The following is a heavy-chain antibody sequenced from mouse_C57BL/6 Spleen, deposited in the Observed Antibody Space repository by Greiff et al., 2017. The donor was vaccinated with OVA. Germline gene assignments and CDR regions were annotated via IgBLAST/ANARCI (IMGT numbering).Heavy chain of an antibody. CDR2: IWTGGGH. CDR3: ARNQDSSGPFAY. Sequence: VQLQQSGPGLVAPSQSLSITCTVSGFSLTSYAISWVRQPPGKGLEWLGVIWTGGGHNYTSALKSRLSIRKDNSKSQVFLKMNSLQTDDTARYYCARNQDSSGPFAYWGQGTLVTVSA. J-gene: IGHJ3*01. V-gene: IGHV2-9-1*01. CDR1: GFSLTSYA. D-gene: IGHD3-2*02.